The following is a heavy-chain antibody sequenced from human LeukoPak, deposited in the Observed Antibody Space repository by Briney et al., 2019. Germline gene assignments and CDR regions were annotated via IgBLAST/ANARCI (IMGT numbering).Heavy chain of an antibody. Sequence: PSETLSLTCSVSGGFISSSTFYWGWIRQPPGRGLEYIGSIYYSGRSYYNPSLKSRLTMSVDTSNNQFSLRLSSVTAADTAIYYCATSRDFWGGNYGGYYFDDWGQGKLVTVS. V-gene: IGHV4-39*01. D-gene: IGHD3-3*01. CDR2: IYYSGRS. CDR1: GGFISSSTFY. J-gene: IGHJ4*02. CDR3: ATSRDFWGGNYGGYYFDD.